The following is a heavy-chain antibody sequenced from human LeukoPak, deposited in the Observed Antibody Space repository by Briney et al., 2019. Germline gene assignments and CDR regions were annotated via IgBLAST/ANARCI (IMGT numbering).Heavy chain of an antibody. J-gene: IGHJ6*03. CDR3: ARGVLRYFSDYYMDV. CDR2: INHSGST. V-gene: IGHV4-34*01. D-gene: IGHD3-9*01. CDR1: GGSFSGYY. Sequence: SETLSLTCAVYGGSFSGYYWSWIRQPPGKGLEWIGEINHSGSTNYNPSLKSRVTTSVDTSKNQFSLKLSSVTAADTAVYYCARGVLRYFSDYYMDVWVKGTTVTVSS.